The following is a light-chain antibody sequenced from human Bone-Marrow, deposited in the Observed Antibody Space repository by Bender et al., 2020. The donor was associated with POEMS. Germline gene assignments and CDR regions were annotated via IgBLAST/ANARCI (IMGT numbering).Light chain of an antibody. V-gene: IGLV2-14*03. J-gene: IGLJ1*01. CDR3: CSYAVGRSYV. Sequence: QSALTQPASVSGSPGQSITISCTGTSNDVGAYGYVSWYQQHPGKTPQLMIYDVSLRPSGVSNRFSGSKSGTSASLAITGLQSDDEAEYYCCSYAVGRSYVFGTGTKVTVL. CDR1: SNDVGAYGY. CDR2: DVS.